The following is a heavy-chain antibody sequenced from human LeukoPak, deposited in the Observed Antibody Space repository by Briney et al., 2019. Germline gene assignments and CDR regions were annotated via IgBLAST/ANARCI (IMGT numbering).Heavy chain of an antibody. CDR1: GFTFSSYG. Sequence: GGSLRLSCAASGFTFSSYGMHWVCQAPGKGLEWVAVIWYDGSNKYYADSVKGRFTISRDNSKNTLYLQMNSLRAEDTAVYYCAKDRKAVGATDFDYWGQGTLVTVSS. CDR3: AKDRKAVGATDFDY. D-gene: IGHD1-26*01. J-gene: IGHJ4*02. CDR2: IWYDGSNK. V-gene: IGHV3-33*06.